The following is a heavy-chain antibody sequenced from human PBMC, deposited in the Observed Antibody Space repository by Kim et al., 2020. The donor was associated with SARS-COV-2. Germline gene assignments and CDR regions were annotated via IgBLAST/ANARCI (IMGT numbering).Heavy chain of an antibody. CDR1: GFTFGDYA. CDR2: IRSKAYGGTT. CDR3: STYYVYSY. D-gene: IGHD1-26*01. J-gene: IGHJ4*02. V-gene: IGHV3-49*04. Sequence: GGSLRLSCTASGFTFGDYAMSWVRQAPGKGLEWVGFIRSKAYGGTTEYAASVKGRFTISRDDSKSIAYLQMNSLKTEDTAVYYCSTYYVYSYWGQGTLVTVSS.